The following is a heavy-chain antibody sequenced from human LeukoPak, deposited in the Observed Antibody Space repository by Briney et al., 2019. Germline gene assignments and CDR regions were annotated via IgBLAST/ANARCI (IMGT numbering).Heavy chain of an antibody. V-gene: IGHV1-69*05. CDR1: GGTFSSCA. D-gene: IGHD3-22*01. CDR3: ALGYYYDSSGSYYFDY. J-gene: IGHJ4*02. CDR2: IIPIFGTA. Sequence: SVKVSCKASGGTFSSCAISWVRQAPGQGLEWMGGIIPIFGTANYAQKFQGRVTITTDESTSTAYMELSNLRSEDTAVYYCALGYYYDSSGSYYFDYWGQGTLVTVSS.